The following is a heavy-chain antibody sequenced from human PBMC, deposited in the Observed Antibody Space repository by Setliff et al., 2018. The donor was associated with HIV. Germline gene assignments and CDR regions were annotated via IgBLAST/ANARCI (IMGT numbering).Heavy chain of an antibody. CDR2: INAGNGNT. J-gene: IGHJ6*03. D-gene: IGHD6-19*01. V-gene: IGHV1-3*01. CDR3: ARVQTMAVAGTQYYYMDV. CDR1: GYTFSRYA. Sequence: ASVKVSCKASGYTFSRYAMHWVRQAPGQRLEWMGWINAGNGNTKYSQKFQGRVSIARDTSTSTAYRELSSLRSEDTAVYYCARVQTMAVAGTQYYYMDVWGKGTTVTVSS.